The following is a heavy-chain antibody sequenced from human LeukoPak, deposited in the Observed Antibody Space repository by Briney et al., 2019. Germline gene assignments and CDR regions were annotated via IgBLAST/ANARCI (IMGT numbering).Heavy chain of an antibody. CDR3: ARITYSGSYYFDY. CDR1: GGTFISYA. J-gene: IGHJ4*02. CDR2: IIPIFGTA. V-gene: IGHV1-69*05. Sequence: SVKVSCKASGGTFISYAISWVRQAPGQGGEWMGRIIPIFGTAKYAQKFQGRVTITTDESTSTAYMELSSLRSEDTAVYYCARITYSGSYYFDYWGQGTLVTVSS. D-gene: IGHD1-26*01.